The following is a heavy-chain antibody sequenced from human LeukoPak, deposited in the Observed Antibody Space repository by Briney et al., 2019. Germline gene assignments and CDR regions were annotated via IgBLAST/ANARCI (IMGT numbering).Heavy chain of an antibody. CDR3: ARQESGYLDY. Sequence: PGRSLRLSCAASGFTFSAFAIHWVRQAPGTGLEWVAVISFDGSNTYYADSVKGRFNISRDNAKNTLYLQMNSLRDEDSAVYYCARQESGYLDYWGQGTLVTVSS. V-gene: IGHV3-30-3*01. D-gene: IGHD1-26*01. J-gene: IGHJ4*02. CDR2: ISFDGSNT. CDR1: GFTFSAFA.